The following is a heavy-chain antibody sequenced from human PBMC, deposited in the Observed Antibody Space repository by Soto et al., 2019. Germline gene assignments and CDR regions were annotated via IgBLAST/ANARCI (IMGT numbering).Heavy chain of an antibody. J-gene: IGHJ6*03. CDR3: AHCPRFCSGAGCYYYYYMDV. D-gene: IGHD2-15*01. CDR1: GFSLNTTGVG. V-gene: IGHV2-5*01. CDR2: MYWYDAK. Sequence: QITLKESGPTLVKPTQTLTLTCTFSGFSLNTTGVGVGWIRQPPGTALEWLAFMYWYDAKRDTASLKSRLTVTKDTSKNQVVHTMTNMDPVDTRAYYCAHCPRFCSGAGCYYYYYMDVWGKGTTGTVS.